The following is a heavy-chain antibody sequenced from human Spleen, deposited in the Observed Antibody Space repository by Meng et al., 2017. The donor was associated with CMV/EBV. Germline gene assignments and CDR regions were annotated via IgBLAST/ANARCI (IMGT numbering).Heavy chain of an antibody. Sequence: SETLSLTCTVSGGPASSGSYYWSWIRQPPGKGLEWIGYIYYSGSTNYNPSLKSRVTIPVDTSKNQFSLKLSPVTAADTAVYYCARGARLGDVWGQGTTVTVSS. J-gene: IGHJ6*02. CDR2: IYYSGST. CDR3: ARGARLGDV. CDR1: GGPASSGSYY. D-gene: IGHD6-25*01. V-gene: IGHV4-61*01.